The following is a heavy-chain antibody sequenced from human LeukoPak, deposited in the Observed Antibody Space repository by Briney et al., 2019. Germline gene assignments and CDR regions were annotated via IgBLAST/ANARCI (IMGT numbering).Heavy chain of an antibody. J-gene: IGHJ5*02. CDR1: GGSISSSSYY. V-gene: IGHV4-39*01. Sequence: SETLSLTCTVSGGSISSSSYYWGWVRQPPGKGLEWIGSIYYSGSTYYNPSLKSRVTISVDTSKNQFSLKLSSVTAADTAAYYCARQGWLQFLVRFDPWGQGTLVTVSS. CDR2: IYYSGST. D-gene: IGHD5-24*01. CDR3: ARQGWLQFLVRFDP.